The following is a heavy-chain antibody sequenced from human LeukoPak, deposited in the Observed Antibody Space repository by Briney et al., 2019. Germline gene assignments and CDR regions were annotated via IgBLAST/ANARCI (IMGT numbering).Heavy chain of an antibody. CDR3: ARDSALIVVVPAAGDAFDI. D-gene: IGHD2-2*01. CDR1: GFTFSDYY. Sequence: GGSLRLSCAASGFTFSDYYMSWIRQAPGKGLEWVSSISSSSSYIYYADSVKGRFTISRDNAKNSLYLQMNSLRAEDTAVYYCARDSALIVVVPAAGDAFDIWGQGTMVTVSS. CDR2: ISSSSSYI. J-gene: IGHJ3*02. V-gene: IGHV3-11*06.